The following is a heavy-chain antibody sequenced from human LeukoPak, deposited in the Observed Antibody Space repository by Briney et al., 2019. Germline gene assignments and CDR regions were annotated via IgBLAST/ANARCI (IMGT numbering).Heavy chain of an antibody. CDR3: ARESHSAYYDILTGFQS. Sequence: GGSLRLSCAASGFTVSSNYMSWVRQAPGKGLEWVSVIYSGGSTYYADSVKGRFTISRDNSKNTLYLQMNSLRAEDTAVYYCARESHSAYYDILTGFQSWGQGTLVTVSS. CDR1: GFTVSSNY. D-gene: IGHD3-9*01. J-gene: IGHJ4*02. CDR2: IYSGGST. V-gene: IGHV3-66*01.